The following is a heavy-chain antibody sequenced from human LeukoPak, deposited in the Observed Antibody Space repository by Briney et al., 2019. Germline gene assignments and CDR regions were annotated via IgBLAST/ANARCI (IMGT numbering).Heavy chain of an antibody. CDR1: GFTFSDYY. D-gene: IGHD2-2*01. Sequence: GGSLRLSCAASGFTFSDYYMSWIRQAPGKGLEWVSYISSSGSTIYYADSVKGRFTISRDNAKNSLYLQMNSLRAEDTAVYYCARDSGLVPAADGYYYYYGMDVWGKGTTVTVSS. CDR3: ARDSGLVPAADGYYYYYGMDV. CDR2: ISSSGSTI. V-gene: IGHV3-11*04. J-gene: IGHJ6*04.